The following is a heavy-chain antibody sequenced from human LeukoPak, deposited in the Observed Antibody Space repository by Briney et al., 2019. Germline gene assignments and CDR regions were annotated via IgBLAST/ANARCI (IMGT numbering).Heavy chain of an antibody. CDR2: ISYSGST. D-gene: IGHD2-21*02. CDR3: ARGGYCGGDCYVDY. V-gene: IGHV4-61*01. CDR1: GGSVSSGSYY. J-gene: IGHJ4*02. Sequence: PSETLSLTCTVSGGSVSSGSYYWSWIRQPPGKGLEWIGYISYSGSTNYNPSLRSRVTMSVDTSKNQFSLKLSSVTAADTAVYYCARGGYCGGDCYVDYWGQGTLVTVSS.